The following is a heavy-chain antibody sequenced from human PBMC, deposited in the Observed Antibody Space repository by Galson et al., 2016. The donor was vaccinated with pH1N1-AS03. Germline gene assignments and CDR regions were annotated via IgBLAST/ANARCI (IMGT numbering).Heavy chain of an antibody. CDR1: GFSLSTSGMC. CDR2: IDWDDDK. D-gene: IGHD4-17*01. CDR3: DRMRDYGDLGDAFDV. J-gene: IGHJ3*01. Sequence: PALVKPTQTLTLTCTFSGFSLSTSGMCVSWIRQPPGKALEWLARIDWDDDKYYSTSLKTTPTISKDTSKNQVVLTMTNMDPVDTATYYCDRMRDYGDLGDAFDVWGQGTMVTVSS. V-gene: IGHV2-70*11.